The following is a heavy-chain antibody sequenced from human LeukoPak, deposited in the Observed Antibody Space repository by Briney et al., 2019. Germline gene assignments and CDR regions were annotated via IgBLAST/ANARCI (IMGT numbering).Heavy chain of an antibody. CDR1: GFTFSSYG. CDR2: IWYDGTNK. D-gene: IGHD4-23*01. CDR3: ARRVGGNLDY. V-gene: IGHV3-33*01. Sequence: GRSLRLSCAASGFTFSSYGMHWVRQPPGKGPEWVAVIWYDGTNKYYADSVKGRFTISRDNSKNTLYLQMNSLRAEDTAMYYCARRVGGNLDYWGQGTLVTVSS. J-gene: IGHJ4*02.